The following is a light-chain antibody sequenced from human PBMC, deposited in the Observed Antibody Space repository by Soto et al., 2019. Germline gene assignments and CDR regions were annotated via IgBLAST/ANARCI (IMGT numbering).Light chain of an antibody. CDR1: SSDVGGYNY. CDR3: SSYAGSNGV. CDR2: EVS. V-gene: IGLV2-8*01. Sequence: QSALTQPPSASGSPGQSVTISCTGTSSDVGGYNYVSWYQQHPGKAPKPMIYEVSKRPSGVPDRFSGSKSGNTAALTVSGLQAEEEADYYCSSYAGSNGVFGTGTKVTVL. J-gene: IGLJ1*01.